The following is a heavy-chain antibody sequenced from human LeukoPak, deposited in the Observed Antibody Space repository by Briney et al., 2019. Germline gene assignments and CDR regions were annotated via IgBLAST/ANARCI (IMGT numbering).Heavy chain of an antibody. D-gene: IGHD3-10*01. CDR2: FDPEDGET. V-gene: IGHV1-24*01. J-gene: IGHJ5*02. CDR1: GYTLTELS. Sequence: ASVKVSCKVSGYTLTELSMHWVRQAPGKGLEWMGGFDPEDGETIYAQKFQGRVTMTEDTSTDTAYMELSSLRSEDTAVYYCARDYRDSMGLGDYWFDPWGQGTLVTVSS. CDR3: ARDYRDSMGLGDYWFDP.